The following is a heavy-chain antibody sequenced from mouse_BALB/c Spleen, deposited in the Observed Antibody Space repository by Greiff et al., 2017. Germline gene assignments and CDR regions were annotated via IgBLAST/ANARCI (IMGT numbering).Heavy chain of an antibody. CDR3: ARHGYGYFDY. CDR2: ISSGGGST. CDR1: GFAFSSYD. V-gene: IGHV5-12-1*01. D-gene: IGHD1-1*02. Sequence: DVMLVESGGGLVKPGGSLKLSCAASGFAFSSYDMSWVRQTPEKRLEWVAYISSGGGSTYYPDTVKGRFTISRDNAKNTLYLQMSSLKSEDTAMYYCARHGYGYFDYWGQGTTLTVSS. J-gene: IGHJ2*01.